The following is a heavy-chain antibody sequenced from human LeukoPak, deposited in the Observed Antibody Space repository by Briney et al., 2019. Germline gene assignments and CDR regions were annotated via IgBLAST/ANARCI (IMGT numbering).Heavy chain of an antibody. CDR2: ISWNSGSI. CDR3: AREGRPNAFDV. V-gene: IGHV3-9*01. J-gene: IGHJ3*01. Sequence: GGSLRLSCAASGFTFDDYAMHWVRQAPGKGLEWVSGISWNSGSIGYADSVKGRFTISRDNAKNSLYLQMNSLRVEDTAVYYCAREGRPNAFDVWGQGTMVTVSS. CDR1: GFTFDDYA.